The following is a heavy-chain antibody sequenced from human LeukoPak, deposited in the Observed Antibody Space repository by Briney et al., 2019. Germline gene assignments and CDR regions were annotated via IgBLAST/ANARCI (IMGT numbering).Heavy chain of an antibody. CDR1: GYTFTSYG. Sequence: GASVKVSCKASGYTFTSYGISWVRQAPGQGLEWMGWISAYNGNTNYAQKLQGRVTMTTDTSTSTAYMELRSLRSDDTAVYYCARDEWGELAVAGTDFDYWGQGTLVTVSS. CDR2: ISAYNGNT. CDR3: ARDEWGELAVAGTDFDY. J-gene: IGHJ4*02. V-gene: IGHV1-18*01. D-gene: IGHD6-19*01.